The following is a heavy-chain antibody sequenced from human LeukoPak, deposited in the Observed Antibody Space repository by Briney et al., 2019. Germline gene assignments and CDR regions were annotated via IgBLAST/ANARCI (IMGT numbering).Heavy chain of an antibody. D-gene: IGHD3-10*01. CDR1: GYTFTGYY. CDR3: ARDYITYYYGSGSYYMDV. CDR2: INPNSGGT. Sequence: ASVKVSCKASGYTFTGYYMHWVRQAPGQGLEWMGWINPNSGGTNYAQKFQGRVTMTRDTSISTAYMELSRLRSDDTAVYYCARDYITYYYGSGSYYMDVWGKGTTVTISS. J-gene: IGHJ6*03. V-gene: IGHV1-2*02.